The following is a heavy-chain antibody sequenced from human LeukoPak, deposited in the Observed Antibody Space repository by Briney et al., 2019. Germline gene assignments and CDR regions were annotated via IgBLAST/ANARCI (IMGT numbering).Heavy chain of an antibody. CDR2: ISGSGGST. J-gene: IGHJ4*02. V-gene: IGHV3-23*01. CDR1: GGSISSYY. CDR3: AKERQWSPYTGIVGATGFDY. Sequence: ETLSLTCTVSGGSISSYYWSWIRQPPGKGLEWVSAISGSGGSTYYADSVKGRFTISRDNSKNTLYLQMNSLRAEDTAVYYCAKERQWSPYTGIVGATGFDYWGQGTLVTVSS. D-gene: IGHD1-26*01.